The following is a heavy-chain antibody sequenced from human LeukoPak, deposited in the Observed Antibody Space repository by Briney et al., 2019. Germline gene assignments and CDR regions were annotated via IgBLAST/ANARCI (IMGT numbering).Heavy chain of an antibody. D-gene: IGHD3-9*01. Sequence: SQTLSLTCAISGDSVSSNSAAWNWIRQSPSRGLEWLGRTYYRSKWYNDYAVSVKSRITINPDTSKNQFSLQLNSVTPEDTAVYYCARVYYDILTGYSHYDYWGQGTLVTVSS. CDR1: GDSVSSNSAA. CDR3: ARVYYDILTGYSHYDY. V-gene: IGHV6-1*01. CDR2: TYYRSKWYN. J-gene: IGHJ4*02.